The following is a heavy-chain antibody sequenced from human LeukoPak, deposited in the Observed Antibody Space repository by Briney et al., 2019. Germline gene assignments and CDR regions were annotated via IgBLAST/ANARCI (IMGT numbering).Heavy chain of an antibody. CDR2: INTNGRT. D-gene: IGHD4-17*01. CDR1: GGSIRDYQ. Sequence: KPSETLSLTCAVSGGSIRDYQWSWIRQPPGKGLEWIGHINTNGRTDYNPSLRSRLTFSVDTSRDQFSLKLSSVTAADTAMYYCATSYGYKVAPFDLWGQGTLVTVSS. V-gene: IGHV4-4*09. J-gene: IGHJ4*02. CDR3: ATSYGYKVAPFDL.